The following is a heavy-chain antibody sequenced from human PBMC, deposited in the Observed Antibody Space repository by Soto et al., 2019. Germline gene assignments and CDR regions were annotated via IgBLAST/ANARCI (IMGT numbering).Heavy chain of an antibody. V-gene: IGHV4-34*01. CDR2: INHSGST. CDR3: ARGQAIDY. Sequence: LSLTCAVYGGSFSGYYWSWIRQPPGKGLEWIGEINHSGSTNYNPSLKSRVTISVDTSKNQFSLKLSSVTAADTAVYYCARGQAIDYWGQGTLVTVSS. J-gene: IGHJ4*02. CDR1: GGSFSGYY.